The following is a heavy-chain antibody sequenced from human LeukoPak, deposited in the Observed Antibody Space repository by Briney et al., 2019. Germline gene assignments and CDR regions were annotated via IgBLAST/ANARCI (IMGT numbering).Heavy chain of an antibody. J-gene: IGHJ4*02. CDR3: ARGGYYDFWSGYYSPVDFYFDY. Sequence: ASVKVSCKASGYTFTGYYMHWVRQAPGQGLEWMGRINPNSGDTNYAQKLQGRVTMTTDTSTSTAYMELRSLRSDDTAVYYCARGGYYDFWSGYYSPVDFYFDYWGQGTLVTVSS. CDR2: INPNSGDT. V-gene: IGHV1-2*06. D-gene: IGHD3-3*01. CDR1: GYTFTGYY.